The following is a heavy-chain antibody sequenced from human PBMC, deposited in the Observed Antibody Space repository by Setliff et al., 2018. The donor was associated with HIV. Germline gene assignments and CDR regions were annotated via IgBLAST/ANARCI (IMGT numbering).Heavy chain of an antibody. J-gene: IGHJ4*02. Sequence: PSETLSLTCNVSGDSTSRYYWSWIRQPPGKGLEWIGYIANDGSTNYNPPLKSRLSISVDTSKNQVSLKLTSVTAADTAVYYCTRHLPVYYGSGVSYYFDYWGQGTLVTSPQ. V-gene: IGHV4-59*08. CDR3: TRHLPVYYGSGVSYYFDY. CDR1: GDSTSRYY. D-gene: IGHD3-10*01. CDR2: IANDGST.